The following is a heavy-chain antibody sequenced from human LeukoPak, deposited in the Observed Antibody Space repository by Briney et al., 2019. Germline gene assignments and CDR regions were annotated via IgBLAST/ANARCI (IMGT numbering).Heavy chain of an antibody. CDR3: ARQVARAGQRDAFDI. CDR1: GGSISSGGYY. CDR2: IYDSGST. D-gene: IGHD5-12*01. V-gene: IGHV4-31*03. Sequence: SQTLSLTCTVSGGSISSGGYYWSWIRQHPGKGLEWIGYIYDSGSTYYNPSLKSRVTISVDTSKNQFSLKLSSVTAADTAVYYCARQVARAGQRDAFDIWGQGTMVTVSS. J-gene: IGHJ3*02.